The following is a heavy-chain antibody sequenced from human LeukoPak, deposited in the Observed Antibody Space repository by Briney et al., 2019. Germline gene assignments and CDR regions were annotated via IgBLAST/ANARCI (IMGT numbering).Heavy chain of an antibody. V-gene: IGHV1-3*01. J-gene: IGHJ4*02. D-gene: IGHD2-15*01. CDR2: INAGNGNT. Sequence: ASVKVSCKASGYTFTSCAMHWVRQAPGQRLEWMGWINAGNGNTKYSQKFQGRVTITRDTSASTAYMELSSLRSEDTAVYYCARGHCSGGSCIPDYWGQGTLVTVSS. CDR1: GYTFTSCA. CDR3: ARGHCSGGSCIPDY.